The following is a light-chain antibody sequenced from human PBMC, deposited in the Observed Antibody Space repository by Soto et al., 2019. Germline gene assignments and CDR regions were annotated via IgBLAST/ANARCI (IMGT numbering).Light chain of an antibody. CDR2: GAT. CDR3: QQYGSSPLT. CDR1: QSVTTEY. J-gene: IGKJ4*01. Sequence: EIVLTQSPGTLSLSPGERATLSCRASQSVTTEYLAWYQQKPGQAPSLLIYGATSRATGIPDRFAGSGSGTDFTLIIDRLEAEDFAVYYCQQYGSSPLTFGRGTKVEIK. V-gene: IGKV3-20*01.